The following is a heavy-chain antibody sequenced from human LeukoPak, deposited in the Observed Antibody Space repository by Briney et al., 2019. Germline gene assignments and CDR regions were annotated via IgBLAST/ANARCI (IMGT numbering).Heavy chain of an antibody. J-gene: IGHJ4*02. CDR2: ISDSGGST. CDR3: AKRGFVIRVILVGFHKEAYYFDS. CDR1: GITLSNYG. D-gene: IGHD3-22*01. Sequence: GGSLRLSCAVSGITLSNYGMSWVRQAPGKGLEWVAGISDSGGSTNYADSVKGRFTISRDNPKNTLYLQMNSLRPEDTAVYFCAKRGFVIRVILVGFHKEAYYFDSWGQGALVTVSS. V-gene: IGHV3-23*01.